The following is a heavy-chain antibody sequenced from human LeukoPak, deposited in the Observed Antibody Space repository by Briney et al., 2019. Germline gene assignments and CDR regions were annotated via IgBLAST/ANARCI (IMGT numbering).Heavy chain of an antibody. Sequence: QAGGSLRLSCAASGFTFSSYGMHWVRQAPGKGLEWVAVISYDGSNKYYADSVKGRFTISRDNSKNTLYLQMNSLRAEDTAVYYCAKDLLEVGGCSSSWYYHVGSLFDYWGQGTLVTVSS. J-gene: IGHJ4*02. D-gene: IGHD6-13*01. CDR3: AKDLLEVGGCSSSWYYHVGSLFDY. V-gene: IGHV3-30*18. CDR2: ISYDGSNK. CDR1: GFTFSSYG.